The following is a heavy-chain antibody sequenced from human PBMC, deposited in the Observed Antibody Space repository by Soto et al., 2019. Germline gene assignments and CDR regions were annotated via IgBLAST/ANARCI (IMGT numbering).Heavy chain of an antibody. D-gene: IGHD3-22*01. Sequence: QVQLVQSGAEVKKPGSSVKVSCKASGGTFSRYAISWGRQAPGQGLGWMGVIIPIFSTANYAQKFQGRVTSTADESTSTAYMELSSLRSEDTAVYYCASSTNRGYQARGRLWFDPWGQGSLVTVS. V-gene: IGHV1-69*01. CDR3: ASSTNRGYQARGRLWFDP. CDR1: GGTFSRYA. J-gene: IGHJ5*02. CDR2: IIPIFSTA.